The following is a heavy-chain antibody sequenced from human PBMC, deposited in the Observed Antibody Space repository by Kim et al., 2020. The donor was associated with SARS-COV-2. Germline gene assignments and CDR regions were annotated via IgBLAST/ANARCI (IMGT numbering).Heavy chain of an antibody. CDR1: GGSFSGDD. V-gene: IGHV4-34*01. J-gene: IGHJ6*03. CDR2: VNHSGST. Sequence: SETLSLTCAVSGGSFSGDDWSWIRQPPRTGLERVGEVNHSGSTNYNPSLKSRVTISVDTSKNQFSLKLSSVTAADTAVYYCAGLDSSRGDSFPYYYYYYMDVWGKGTTVTVSS. CDR3: AGLDSSRGDSFPYYYYYYMDV. D-gene: IGHD5-18*01.